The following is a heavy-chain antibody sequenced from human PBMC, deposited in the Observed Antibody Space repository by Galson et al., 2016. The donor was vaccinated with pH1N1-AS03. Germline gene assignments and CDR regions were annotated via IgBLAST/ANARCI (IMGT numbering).Heavy chain of an antibody. V-gene: IGHV2-5*02. CDR3: ANRFMYSGYDSDYFGY. J-gene: IGHJ4*02. Sequence: PALVKPTQTLTLTCTFSGFSLDSLDVNVAWIRQPPGKALEWLALIYWDGDKRYSPSLKSRLTITKDSSKNQVVLKMTNMDPVDTATYYCANRFMYSGYDSDYFGYWGQGTLVTVSS. CDR2: IYWDGDK. CDR1: GFSLDSLDVN. D-gene: IGHD5-12*01.